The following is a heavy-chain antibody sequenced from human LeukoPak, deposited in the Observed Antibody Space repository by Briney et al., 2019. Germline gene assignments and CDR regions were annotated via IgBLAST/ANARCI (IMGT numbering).Heavy chain of an antibody. V-gene: IGHV1-3*03. D-gene: IGHD2-15*01. J-gene: IGHJ3*02. Sequence: GASVKVSCKASGYTFTSYAMHWVRQAPGQRLEWMGWINAGNGNTKYSQEFQGRVTITRDTSASTAYMELSSLRSEDMAVYYCARARVVVAASALDIWGQGQWSPSPQ. CDR3: ARARVVVAASALDI. CDR1: GYTFTSYA. CDR2: INAGNGNT.